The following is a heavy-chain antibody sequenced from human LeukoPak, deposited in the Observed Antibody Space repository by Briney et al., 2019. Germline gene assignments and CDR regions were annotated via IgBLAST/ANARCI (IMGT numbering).Heavy chain of an antibody. V-gene: IGHV4-59*01. CDR2: IYYSGTT. CDR3: ARNHGGWFDS. Sequence: SETLSLTCTVSGGSISNFYWSWIRQPPGKGLEWIGYIYYSGTTKYNPSLKSRVTISVDTSKNQFSLKLNSVTAADTAVYYCARNHGGWFDSWGQGTLVTVPS. CDR1: GGSISNFY. J-gene: IGHJ5*01. D-gene: IGHD4-23*01.